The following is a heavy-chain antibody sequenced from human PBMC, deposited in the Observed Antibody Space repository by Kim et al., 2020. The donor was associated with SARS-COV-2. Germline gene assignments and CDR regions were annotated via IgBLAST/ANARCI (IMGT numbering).Heavy chain of an antibody. J-gene: IGHJ5*02. CDR2: ISYDGSNK. D-gene: IGHD4-17*01. V-gene: IGHV3-30*18. CDR3: AKAASGGGYGDYEEDWFDP. Sequence: GGSLRLSCAASGFTFSSYGMHWVRQAPGKGLEWVAVISYDGSNKYYADSVKGRFTISRDNSKNTLYLQMNSLRAEDTAVYYCAKAASGGGYGDYEEDWFDPWGQGTLVTVSS. CDR1: GFTFSSYG.